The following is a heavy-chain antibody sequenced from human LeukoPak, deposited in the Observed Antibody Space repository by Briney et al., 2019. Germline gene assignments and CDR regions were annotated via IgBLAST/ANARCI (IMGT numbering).Heavy chain of an antibody. CDR2: INPSGGST. CDR3: AGWFGELPHYYYYYMDV. Sequence: ASVKVSCKASGYTFTSYYMHWVRQAPGQGLEWMGIINPSGGSTSYAQRFQGRVTMTRDMSTSTVYMELSSLRSEDTAVYYCAGWFGELPHYYYYYMDVWGKGTTVTVSS. V-gene: IGHV1-46*01. CDR1: GYTFTSYY. D-gene: IGHD3-10*01. J-gene: IGHJ6*03.